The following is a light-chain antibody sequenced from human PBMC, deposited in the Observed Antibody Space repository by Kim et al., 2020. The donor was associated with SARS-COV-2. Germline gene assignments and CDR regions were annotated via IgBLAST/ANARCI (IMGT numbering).Light chain of an antibody. V-gene: IGKV3-11*01. CDR3: QQRSNWPLT. CDR2: DAS. J-gene: IGKJ4*01. Sequence: EIVLTQSPATLSLSPGERVTLSCRASQSVSRYLSWYQQKPGQAPRLLIYDASNRATGIPARFTGSGSGTDFSLTISSLEPEDFAVYYCQQRSNWPLTFGGGTKLEI. CDR1: QSVSRY.